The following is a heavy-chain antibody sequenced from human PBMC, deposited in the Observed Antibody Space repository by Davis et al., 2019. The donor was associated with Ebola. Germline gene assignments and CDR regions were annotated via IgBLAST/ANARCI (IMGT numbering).Heavy chain of an antibody. V-gene: IGHV3-30*03. CDR1: GFTFDNYG. J-gene: IGHJ4*02. CDR2: ISYHGSKK. D-gene: IGHD6-13*01. CDR3: AREKGPQLALFDY. Sequence: GESLKISCAASGFTFDNYGMHWVRQAPGKGLQWMAIISYHGSKKYYADSVKGRFTISRDNSKNTLYLQMNSLRPEDTAVYYCAREKGPQLALFDYWGQGTLVTVSS.